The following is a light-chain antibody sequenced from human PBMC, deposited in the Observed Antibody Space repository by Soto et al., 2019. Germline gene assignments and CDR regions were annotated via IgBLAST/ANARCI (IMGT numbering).Light chain of an antibody. CDR1: SSDVGANNY. Sequence: QSALTQPASVSGSPGQSITISCTGTSSDVGANNYVSWYQQQSGKAPKLLIHEVSNRPAGVSDRFSGSKSGNTASLTISGLQAEEEADYYCSAFATSRAYVFGIGTKLTVL. J-gene: IGLJ1*01. CDR2: EVS. CDR3: SAFATSRAYV. V-gene: IGLV2-14*01.